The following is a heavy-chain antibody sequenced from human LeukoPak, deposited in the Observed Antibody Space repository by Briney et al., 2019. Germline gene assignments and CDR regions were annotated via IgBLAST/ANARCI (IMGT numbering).Heavy chain of an antibody. J-gene: IGHJ3*02. CDR3: ARQFGAYAFDI. Sequence: ASVKVSCKASGYTFTSYDINWVRQATGQGLEWMGWMNPNSGNTGYSQKFQGRVTMTRNTSISTAYMELSSLRYEDTAIYYCARQFGAYAFDIWGQGTMVTVSS. CDR2: MNPNSGNT. V-gene: IGHV1-8*01. D-gene: IGHD3-10*01. CDR1: GYTFTSYD.